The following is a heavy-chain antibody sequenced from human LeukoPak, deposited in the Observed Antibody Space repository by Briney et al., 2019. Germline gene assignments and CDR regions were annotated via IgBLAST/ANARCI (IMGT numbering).Heavy chain of an antibody. CDR3: ATGKLGSYYYYGMDV. Sequence: TGGSLRLSCAASGFTVSSNYMSRVRQAPGKGLEWVSVIYSGGSTYYADSVKGRFTISRDNSKNTLYLQMNSLRAEDTAVYYCATGKLGSYYYYGMDVWGQGTTVTVSS. D-gene: IGHD7-27*01. CDR1: GFTVSSNY. CDR2: IYSGGST. V-gene: IGHV3-53*01. J-gene: IGHJ6*02.